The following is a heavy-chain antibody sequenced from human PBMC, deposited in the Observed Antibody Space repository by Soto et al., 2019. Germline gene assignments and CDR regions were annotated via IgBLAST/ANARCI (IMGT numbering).Heavy chain of an antibody. CDR3: ARDRERRYYYDSSGYYFDY. Sequence: ASVKVSCKASGYTFTSYGISWVRQAPGQGLEWMGWISAYNGNTNYAQKLQGRVAMTTDTSTSTAYMELRSLRSDDTAVYYCARDRERRYYYDSSGYYFDYWGQGTLVTVSS. CDR1: GYTFTSYG. D-gene: IGHD3-22*01. CDR2: ISAYNGNT. V-gene: IGHV1-18*01. J-gene: IGHJ4*02.